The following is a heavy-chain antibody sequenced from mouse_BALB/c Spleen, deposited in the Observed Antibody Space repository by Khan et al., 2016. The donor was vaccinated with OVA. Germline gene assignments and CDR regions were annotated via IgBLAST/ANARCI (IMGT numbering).Heavy chain of an antibody. CDR1: DYTFTSYD. CDR2: IYPGDDST. Sequence: LQQSGPELVKPGALVKISCKASDYTFTSYDVNWVKQRPGQGLEWIGWIYPGDDSTKYNENFKGKATLTADRSSTTAYMQLSSLTSEKSAVSCCGGEGLRGVALDYWGQGTSVTVSS. V-gene: IGHV1S33*01. CDR3: GGEGLRGVALDY. D-gene: IGHD2-4*01. J-gene: IGHJ4*01.